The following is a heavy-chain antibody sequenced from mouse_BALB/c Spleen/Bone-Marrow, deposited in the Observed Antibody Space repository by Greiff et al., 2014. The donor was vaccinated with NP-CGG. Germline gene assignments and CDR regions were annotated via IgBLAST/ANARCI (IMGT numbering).Heavy chain of an antibody. CDR3: SRWLLPYGLDY. CDR2: IDPANGNT. CDR1: GFNIKDTY. D-gene: IGHD2-3*01. Sequence: LVESGAELVKPGASVKLSCTASGFNIKDTYMHWVKQRPEQGLEWIGRIDPANGNTKYDPKFQGKATITADTSSNTAYLQLISLTSEDTAVYYCSRWLLPYGLDYWGQGTSLTVSS. V-gene: IGHV14-3*02. J-gene: IGHJ4*01.